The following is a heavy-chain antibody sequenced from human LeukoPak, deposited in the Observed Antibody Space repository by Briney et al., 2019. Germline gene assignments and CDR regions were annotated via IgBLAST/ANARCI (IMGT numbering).Heavy chain of an antibody. V-gene: IGHV1-46*01. CDR2: VDPSGDIA. CDR1: GYTFIHYY. CDR3: ARDSFGVRGFDH. D-gene: IGHD3-10*01. J-gene: IGHJ4*02. Sequence: GASVKVSCKTSGYTFIHYYMHWVRQASGEGFEWMGIVDPSGDIATYAQKFQGRVTLTTDTSTSTFYMELSSLRSEDTAIYYCARDSFGVRGFDHWGREPRSPSPQ.